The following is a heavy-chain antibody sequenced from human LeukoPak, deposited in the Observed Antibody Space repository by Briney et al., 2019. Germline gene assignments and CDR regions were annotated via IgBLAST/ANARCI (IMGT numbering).Heavy chain of an antibody. CDR2: IYYSGST. J-gene: IGHJ4*02. V-gene: IGHV4-59*01. CDR1: GGSISTYY. Sequence: SETLSLTCTVSGGSISTYYWNWIRQPPGKGLEWIGYIYYSGSTNYNPSLKSRVTISLDTSKNQLSLKLSSVTAADTAVYYCARGGQRVATISDYWGQGTLVTVSS. D-gene: IGHD5-12*01. CDR3: ARGGQRVATISDY.